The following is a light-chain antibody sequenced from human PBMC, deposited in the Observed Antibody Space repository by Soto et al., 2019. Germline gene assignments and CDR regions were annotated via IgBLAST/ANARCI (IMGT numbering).Light chain of an antibody. J-gene: IGLJ1*01. CDR2: EVS. CDR1: TSDVGAYNY. Sequence: QSVLTQPASVSGSPGQSITISCTGSTSDVGAYNYVSWYKHHPGQAPQLMIYEVSNRPSGVSNRFSGSKSGNTASLTISGIHAEEEGHYSSSSKTRSRSPLVFGTGTKGTV. CDR3: SSKTRSRSPLV. V-gene: IGLV2-14*01.